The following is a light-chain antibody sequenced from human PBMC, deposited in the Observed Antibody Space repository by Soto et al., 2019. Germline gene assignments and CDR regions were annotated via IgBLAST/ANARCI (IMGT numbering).Light chain of an antibody. Sequence: QSVLTQPASASGSPGQSITISCNGTTADVGSSKFVSWYQQHPGKAPKLILYEATKRPAGVSNRFSGSKSGNTASLTISGLQPEDEADFYCAAWDDSLNGCVFGTGTKVTVL. CDR1: TADVGSSKF. V-gene: IGLV2-23*01. CDR3: AAWDDSLNGCV. J-gene: IGLJ1*01. CDR2: EAT.